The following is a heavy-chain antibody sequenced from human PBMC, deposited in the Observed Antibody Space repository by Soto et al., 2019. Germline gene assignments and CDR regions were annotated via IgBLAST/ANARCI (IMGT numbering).Heavy chain of an antibody. V-gene: IGHV4-39*01. J-gene: IGHJ4*02. CDR2: IYYSGST. CDR1: GGSISSSSYY. D-gene: IGHD4-17*01. Sequence: PSETLSLTCTVSGGSISSSSYYWGWIRQPPGKGLEWIGSIYYSGSTYYNPSLKSRVTISVDTPKNQFSLKLSSVTAADTAVYYCARLPTNGDPLYYFDYWGQGTLVTVSS. CDR3: ARLPTNGDPLYYFDY.